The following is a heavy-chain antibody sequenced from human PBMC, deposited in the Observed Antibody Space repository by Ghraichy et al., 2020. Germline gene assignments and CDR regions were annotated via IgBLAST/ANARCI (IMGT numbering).Heavy chain of an antibody. Sequence: GSLSLTCTVSGGSVSSGSSYWSWIRQPPGKGLEWIGYVYYSGSTNYNPSLKSRLTMSVDTSKNQFSLKLNFVTAADTALYYCARGRDVLTGYSFDYWGQGILVTVSS. J-gene: IGHJ4*02. CDR1: GGSVSSGSSY. D-gene: IGHD3-9*01. CDR3: ARGRDVLTGYSFDY. V-gene: IGHV4-61*01. CDR2: VYYSGST.